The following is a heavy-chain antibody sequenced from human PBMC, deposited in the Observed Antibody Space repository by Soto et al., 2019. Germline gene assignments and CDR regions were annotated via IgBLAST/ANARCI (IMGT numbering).Heavy chain of an antibody. Sequence: GESLKISCKGSGYSFTSYWIGWVRQMPGKGLEWMGIIYPGDSDTRYSPSFQGQVTISADKSISTAYLQWSSLKASDTAMYYCARTLTGPAYYYYYYMDVWGKGTRVTHSS. CDR1: GYSFTSYW. CDR3: ARTLTGPAYYYYYYMDV. CDR2: IYPGDSDT. V-gene: IGHV5-51*01. J-gene: IGHJ6*03.